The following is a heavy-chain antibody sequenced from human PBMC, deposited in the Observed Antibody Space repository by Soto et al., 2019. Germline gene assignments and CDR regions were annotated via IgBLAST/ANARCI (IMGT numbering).Heavy chain of an antibody. J-gene: IGHJ6*03. Sequence: EVQLLESGGGLVQPGGSLRLSFAASGFTFSSYAMSWVRKAPGKGLEWVSGISGSGGSTYYADSVKGRFTISRDNSKNTLYLQINSLRADDTAVYYCAKEWISGSRFYYYSYMDVWGKVTTVTASS. CDR2: ISGSGGST. D-gene: IGHD3-22*01. V-gene: IGHV3-23*01. CDR1: GFTFSSYA. CDR3: AKEWISGSRFYYYSYMDV.